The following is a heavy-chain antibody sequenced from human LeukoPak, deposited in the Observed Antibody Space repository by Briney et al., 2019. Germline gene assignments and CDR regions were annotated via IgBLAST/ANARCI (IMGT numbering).Heavy chain of an antibody. CDR1: RDSVSSNSAT. J-gene: IGHJ3*02. CDR3: ARDTGAAISTFDI. Sequence: SQTLSLTCAISRDSVSSNSATWNWLRQSPSRGLEWLGRTYYRSKWFYDYALSVKSRITVNPDTSKNQFSLQLNSVTPEDTAAYYCARDTGAAISTFDIWGQGTMVTVSS. CDR2: TYYRSKWFY. D-gene: IGHD5-12*01. V-gene: IGHV6-1*01.